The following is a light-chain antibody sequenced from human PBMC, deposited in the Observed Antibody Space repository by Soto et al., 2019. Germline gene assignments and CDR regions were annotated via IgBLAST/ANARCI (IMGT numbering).Light chain of an antibody. CDR3: QQHSNWLT. V-gene: IGKV3-11*01. CDR2: DAS. J-gene: IGKJ4*01. CDR1: QSVSSY. Sequence: EIVLTQAPATLSLSPGERATLSCRASQSVSSYLAWYQQKPGQAPRLLIYDASNRATGIPARFSGSRSGTDFTLTISSLELEDFPVYYCQQHSNWLTIGGGTKVEIK.